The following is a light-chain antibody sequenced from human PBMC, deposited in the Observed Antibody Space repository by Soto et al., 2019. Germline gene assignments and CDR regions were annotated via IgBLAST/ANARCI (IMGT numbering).Light chain of an antibody. V-gene: IGKV3-20*01. J-gene: IGKJ1*01. CDR2: GAS. Sequence: EIVLTQSPGTLSLSPGERATLSCRASQSVSSNYLAWYQHKPGQAPRLLIYGASNKATGIPDRFSGSGSGTDFTLTISSLQSEDFAVYYCQQYNNWPWTFGQGTKVDIK. CDR1: QSVSSNY. CDR3: QQYNNWPWT.